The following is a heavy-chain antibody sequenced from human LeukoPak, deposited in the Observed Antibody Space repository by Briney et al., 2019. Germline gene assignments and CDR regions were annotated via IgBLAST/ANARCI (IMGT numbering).Heavy chain of an antibody. CDR3: ARVRDSGYYDFWSGYYGRNYYYYGMDV. V-gene: IGHV3-23*01. CDR1: GFTFSSYA. J-gene: IGHJ6*02. D-gene: IGHD3-3*01. Sequence: GGSLRLSCAASGFTFSSYAMSWVRQAPGKGLGWVSAISGSGGSTYYADSVKGRFTISRDNSKNTLYLQMNSLRAEDTAVYYCARVRDSGYYDFWSGYYGRNYYYYGMDVWGQGTTVTVSS. CDR2: ISGSGGST.